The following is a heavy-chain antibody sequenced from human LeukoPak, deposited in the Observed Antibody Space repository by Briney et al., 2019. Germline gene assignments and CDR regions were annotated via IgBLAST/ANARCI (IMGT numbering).Heavy chain of an antibody. V-gene: IGHV4-39*07. CDR2: IYYSGST. Sequence: SETLSLTCTVSGGSISSSSYYWGWIRQPPGKGLEWIGSIYYSGSTYYNPSLKSRVTISVDTSKNQFSLKLSSVTAADTAVYYCARDSSSWYTDYWGQGTLVTVSS. CDR3: ARDSSSWYTDY. J-gene: IGHJ4*02. CDR1: GGSISSSSYY. D-gene: IGHD6-13*01.